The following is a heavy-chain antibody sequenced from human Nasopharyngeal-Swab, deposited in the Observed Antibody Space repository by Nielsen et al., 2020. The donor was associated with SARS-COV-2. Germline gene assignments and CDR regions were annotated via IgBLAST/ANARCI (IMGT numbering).Heavy chain of an antibody. CDR2: IAHDASNE. Sequence: GGSLRLSCAASGFTFSSFGMHWVRQAPGKGLEWVAFIAHDASNEYYGDSVKGRFTVSRDNAKNSLYLQMNSLRVEDTALYYCARDVGGAFDIWGQGTLVTVSS. CDR1: GFTFSSFG. V-gene: IGHV3-30*03. J-gene: IGHJ3*02. D-gene: IGHD3-16*01. CDR3: ARDVGGAFDI.